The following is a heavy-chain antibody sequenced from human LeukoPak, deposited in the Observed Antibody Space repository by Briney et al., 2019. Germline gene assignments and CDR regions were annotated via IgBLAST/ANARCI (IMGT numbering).Heavy chain of an antibody. V-gene: IGHV4-38-2*02. Sequence: SETLSLTCTVSGYSISSGYYWGWIRQPPGKGLEWIGSLSHSGSTYYNPSLKSRVTISVDTSKNQFSLKLSSVTAADTAVYYCARGAVRYFDWLLSENYFDYWGQGTLVTVSS. CDR2: LSHSGST. CDR1: GYSISSGYY. CDR3: ARGAVRYFDWLLSENYFDY. J-gene: IGHJ4*02. D-gene: IGHD3-9*01.